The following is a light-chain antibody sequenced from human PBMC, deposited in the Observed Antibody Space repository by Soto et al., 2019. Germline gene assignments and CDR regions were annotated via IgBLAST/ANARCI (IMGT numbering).Light chain of an antibody. CDR1: QGISHY. J-gene: IGKJ2*01. V-gene: IGKV1-27*01. Sequence: DIQMTQSPSSLSASVGDRVTITCRASQGISHYLAWYQQKPGKVPKLLIYAASTLQSGVPTRFSGSGSGTDFTLTSSSLQPEDVATYYCQKYNSAPHTFGQGTKLEIK. CDR2: AAS. CDR3: QKYNSAPHT.